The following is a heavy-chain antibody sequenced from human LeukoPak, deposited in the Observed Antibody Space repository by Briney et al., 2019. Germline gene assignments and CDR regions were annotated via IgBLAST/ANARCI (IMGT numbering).Heavy chain of an antibody. V-gene: IGHV1-46*01. CDR1: GYTFTSYY. J-gene: IGHJ4*02. CDR3: ARESERGYSYGYALDY. Sequence: GASVKVSCKASGYTFTSYYMHWVRQAPGQGLEWMGIINPSGGSTSYAQKFQGRVPMTRDTSTSTVYMELSSLRSEDTAVYYCARESERGYSYGYALDYWGQGTLVTVSS. CDR2: INPSGGST. D-gene: IGHD5-18*01.